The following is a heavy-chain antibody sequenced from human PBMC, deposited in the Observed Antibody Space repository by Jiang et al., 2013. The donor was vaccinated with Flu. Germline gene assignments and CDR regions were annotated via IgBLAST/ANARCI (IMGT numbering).Heavy chain of an antibody. J-gene: IGHJ3*02. V-gene: IGHV3-23*01. CDR1: GFSFRSYA. CDR2: SSGSGTYT. CDR3: ARAKGISSGSFDM. Sequence: LLESGGGLVQPGGSLRLSCAASGFSFRSYAMSWVRQAPGKGLEWVSVSSGSGTYTYDADFVKGRFTISRDNSKNTLYLQMSSLRAEDTAVYYCARAKGISSGSFDMWGQGTMVTVSS. D-gene: IGHD2-21*01.